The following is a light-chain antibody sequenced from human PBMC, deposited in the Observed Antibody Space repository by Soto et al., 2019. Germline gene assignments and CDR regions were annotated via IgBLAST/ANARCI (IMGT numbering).Light chain of an antibody. Sequence: QSVLTQPASVSGSPGQSITISCTGTSSDVGGYNYVSWYQQHPGKAPKLMIYDVSNRPSGVSNRYYRSKSGNTASLTISGLHSEDEADYYCSSYTSRRSHGFGGWTHLTV. CDR2: DVS. J-gene: IGLJ2*01. CDR3: SSYTSRRSHG. V-gene: IGLV2-14*01. CDR1: SSDVGGYNY.